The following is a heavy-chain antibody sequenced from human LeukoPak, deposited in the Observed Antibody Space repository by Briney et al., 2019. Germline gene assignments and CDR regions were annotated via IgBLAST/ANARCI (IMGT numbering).Heavy chain of an antibody. CDR1: GFTFSSYA. CDR2: ISGGGAVT. V-gene: IGHV3-23*01. Sequence: GGSLRLSCAASGFTFSSYAMSWVRQAPGKGLEWVSSISGGGAVTYYADSVKGWFTISRDKSKNTVYLQMNSLRAEDTAVYYCAKEPRVATIEIFDYWGQGTLVTVSS. J-gene: IGHJ4*02. D-gene: IGHD5-12*01. CDR3: AKEPRVATIEIFDY.